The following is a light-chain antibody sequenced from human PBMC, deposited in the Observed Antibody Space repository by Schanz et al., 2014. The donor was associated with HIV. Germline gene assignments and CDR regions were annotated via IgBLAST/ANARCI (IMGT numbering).Light chain of an antibody. CDR1: SSNIGSNS. CDR3: AAWDDSLSGVV. CDR2: RNN. V-gene: IGLV1-47*01. Sequence: QSVLTQPPSASGTPGQRVTISCSGSSSNIGSNSVNWYQQLPGTAPKLLIYRNNQRPSGVPDRFSGSKSGTSASLAIGGLRSEDETDYYCAAWDDSLSGVVFGGGTKLTVL. J-gene: IGLJ2*01.